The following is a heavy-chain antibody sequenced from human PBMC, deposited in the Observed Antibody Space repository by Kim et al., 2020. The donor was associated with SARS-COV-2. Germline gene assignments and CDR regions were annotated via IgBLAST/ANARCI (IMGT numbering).Heavy chain of an antibody. V-gene: IGHV3-74*01. D-gene: IGHD6-13*01. J-gene: IGHJ6*02. Sequence: ADSVKGRFTISRDNAKNPRDLQMNSLRGEDTGVYYCATYSSSWYGGGMDVWGQGTTVTVSS. CDR3: ATYSSSWYGGGMDV.